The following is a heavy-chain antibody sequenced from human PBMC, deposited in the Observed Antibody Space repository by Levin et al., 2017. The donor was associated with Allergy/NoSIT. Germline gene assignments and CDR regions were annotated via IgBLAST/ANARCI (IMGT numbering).Heavy chain of an antibody. CDR2: ISYDGSNK. D-gene: IGHD3-3*01. CDR1: GFTFSSYG. CDR3: AKDPFPYYDFWSGYCDY. Sequence: GGSLRLSCAASGFTFSSYGMHWVRQAPGKGLEWVAVISYDGSNKYYADSVKGRFTISRDNSKNTLYLQMNSLRAEDTAVYYCAKDPFPYYDFWSGYCDYWGQGTLVTVSS. J-gene: IGHJ4*02. V-gene: IGHV3-30*18.